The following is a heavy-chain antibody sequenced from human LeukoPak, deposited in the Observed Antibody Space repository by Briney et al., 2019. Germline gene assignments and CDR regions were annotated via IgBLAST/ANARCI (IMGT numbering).Heavy chain of an antibody. V-gene: IGHV1-18*01. Sequence: EASVKVSCKASGGTFSNYGISWVRQAPGQGLKWMGWISAYNGNTNYAQKLQGRVTMTTDTSTSTAYMELRSLRSDDTAVYYCARDGILYGSGSRYYYYYMDVWGKGTTVTISS. J-gene: IGHJ6*03. CDR3: ARDGILYGSGSRYYYYYMDV. CDR2: ISAYNGNT. D-gene: IGHD3-10*01. CDR1: GGTFSNYG.